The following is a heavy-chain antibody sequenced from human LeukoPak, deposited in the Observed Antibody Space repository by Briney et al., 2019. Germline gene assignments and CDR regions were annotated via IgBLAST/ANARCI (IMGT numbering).Heavy chain of an antibody. D-gene: IGHD6-19*01. CDR2: IKGDGSWK. V-gene: IGHV3-7*01. CDR1: GFTFRNHY. Sequence: GGSLRLSCEASGFTFRNHYMTWVRQAPGGGREWVANIKGDGSWKFYVDSVRGRFTISRDNAKNSLYLQMNSLRAEDTAVYYCAREGITVGKSDATDIWGQGTMVTVST. J-gene: IGHJ3*02. CDR3: AREGITVGKSDATDI.